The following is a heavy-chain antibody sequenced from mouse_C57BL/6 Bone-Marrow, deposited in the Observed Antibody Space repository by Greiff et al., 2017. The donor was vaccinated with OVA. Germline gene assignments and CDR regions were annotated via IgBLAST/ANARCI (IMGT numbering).Heavy chain of an antibody. Sequence: QVQLKESGPGILQPSQTLSLTCSFSGFSLSTFGMGVGWIRQPSGKGLEWLAHIWWDNDKYYNPALKRRLTISKDTSKNQVFLKIANVDTADTATYYCARIGYYYGSSYLFAYWGQGTLVTVSA. J-gene: IGHJ3*01. CDR1: GFSLSTFGMG. CDR2: IWWDNDK. V-gene: IGHV8-8*01. CDR3: ARIGYYYGSSYLFAY. D-gene: IGHD1-1*01.